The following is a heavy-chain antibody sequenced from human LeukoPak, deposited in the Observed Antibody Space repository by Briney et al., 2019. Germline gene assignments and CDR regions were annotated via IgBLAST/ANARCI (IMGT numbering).Heavy chain of an antibody. CDR3: VRRAGYTSGWPTVDY. Sequence: GESLKISCKGSGYNFTTHWIGWVRQMPGKGLEWMGIIYPGDSDTRYSPSFQGQVTISGDKSISTAYLQWSSLKASDAAMYYCVRRAGYTSGWPTVDYWGQGTLITDSS. D-gene: IGHD6-19*01. J-gene: IGHJ4*02. V-gene: IGHV5-51*01. CDR1: GYNFTTHW. CDR2: IYPGDSDT.